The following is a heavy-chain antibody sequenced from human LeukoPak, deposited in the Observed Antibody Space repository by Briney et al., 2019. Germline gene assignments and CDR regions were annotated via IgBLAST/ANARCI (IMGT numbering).Heavy chain of an antibody. CDR2: IYYGGST. V-gene: IGHV4-39*01. D-gene: IGHD3-10*01. CDR3: ARLLRSSGCFDY. J-gene: IGHJ4*02. Sequence: SETLSLTCTVSGGSISGSSYYWGWIRQPPGKGLEWIGSIYYGGSTYYNPSLKSRVTISVDTSKNQFSLKLSSVTAADTAVYYCARLLRSSGCFDYWGQGTLVTVSS. CDR1: GGSISGSSYY.